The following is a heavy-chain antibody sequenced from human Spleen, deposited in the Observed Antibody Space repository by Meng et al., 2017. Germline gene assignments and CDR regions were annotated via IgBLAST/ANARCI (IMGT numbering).Heavy chain of an antibody. V-gene: IGHV4-34*01. CDR3: ARGPTTMAHDFDY. J-gene: IGHJ4*02. CDR2: INHSGST. CDR1: GGSFSDYD. D-gene: IGHD4-11*01. Sequence: QVQLQRWGAGLLKPSQTLSLTCVVSGGSFSDYDWSWNRQPPGKGLEWIGEINHSGSTNYNPSLESRATISVDTSQNNLSLKLSSVTAADSAVYYCARGPTTMAHDFDYWGQGTLVTVSS.